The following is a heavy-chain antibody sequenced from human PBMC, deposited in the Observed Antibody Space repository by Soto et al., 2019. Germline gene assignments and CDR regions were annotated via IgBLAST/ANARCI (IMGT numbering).Heavy chain of an antibody. CDR1: GFTFSSYA. J-gene: IGHJ3*02. CDR3: ARHLYGDYDAFDI. V-gene: IGHV5-51*01. D-gene: IGHD4-17*01. Sequence: PGGSLRLSCAASGFTFSSYAMHWVRQMPGKGLEWMGIIYPGDSDTRYSPPFQGQVTISADKSISTAYLQWSSLKASDTAMYYCARHLYGDYDAFDIWGQGTMVTVSS. CDR2: IYPGDSDT.